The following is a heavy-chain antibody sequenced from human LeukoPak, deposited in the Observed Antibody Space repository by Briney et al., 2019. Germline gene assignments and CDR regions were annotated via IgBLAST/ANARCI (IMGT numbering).Heavy chain of an antibody. Sequence: SETLSLTCTVSGVSISSSNSYWGWIRQPPGKGLEWIGEIYHSGSTNYNPSLKSRVTISVDTSKNQFSLKLSSVTAADTAVYYCARGTDYYDSAFDLWGRGTLVTVSS. CDR3: ARGTDYYDSAFDL. J-gene: IGHJ2*01. CDR2: IYHSGST. D-gene: IGHD3-22*01. CDR1: GVSISSSNSY. V-gene: IGHV4-39*01.